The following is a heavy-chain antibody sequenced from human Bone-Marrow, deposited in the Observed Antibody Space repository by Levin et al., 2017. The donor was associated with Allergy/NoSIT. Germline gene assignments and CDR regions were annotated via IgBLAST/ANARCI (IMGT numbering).Heavy chain of an antibody. CDR2: IYYSGST. CDR3: ARHRVYSTSGSTLEVDY. J-gene: IGHJ4*02. V-gene: IGHV4-59*08. Sequence: KTSETLSLTCTVSGGSISSYYWSWIRQPPGKGLEWIGYIYYSGSTNYNPSLKSRVTISVDTSKNQFSLKLSSVTAADTAVYYCARHRVYSTSGSTLEVDYWGQGTLVTVSS. D-gene: IGHD3-10*01. CDR1: GGSISSYY.